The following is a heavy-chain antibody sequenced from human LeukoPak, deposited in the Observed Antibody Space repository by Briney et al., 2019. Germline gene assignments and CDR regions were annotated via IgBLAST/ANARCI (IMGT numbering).Heavy chain of an antibody. J-gene: IGHJ4*02. Sequence: GGSLRLSCAASGFTFSSYAMHWVRQAPGKGLEWVAVISYDGSNKYYADSVKGRFTISRDNSKNTLYLQMNSLRAEDTAVYYCARGPHWATCDYWGQGTLVTVSS. V-gene: IGHV3-30-3*01. D-gene: IGHD3-16*01. CDR3: ARGPHWATCDY. CDR1: GFTFSSYA. CDR2: ISYDGSNK.